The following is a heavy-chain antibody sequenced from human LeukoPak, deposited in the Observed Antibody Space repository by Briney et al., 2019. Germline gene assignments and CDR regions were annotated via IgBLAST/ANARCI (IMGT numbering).Heavy chain of an antibody. CDR2: IYYSGST. CDR3: ARGSDYYDRSGYSY. J-gene: IGHJ4*02. CDR1: IFSGHW. V-gene: IGHV4-31*02. Sequence: IFSGHWMNWIRQHPGKGLEWIGYIYYSGSTYYNPSLKSRLTISVDTSKNQFSLKLSSVTVADTAVYYCARGSDYYDRSGYSYWGQGTLVTVSS. D-gene: IGHD3-22*01.